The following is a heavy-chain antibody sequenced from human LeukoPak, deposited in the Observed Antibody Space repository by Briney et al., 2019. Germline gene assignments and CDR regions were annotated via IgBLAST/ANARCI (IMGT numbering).Heavy chain of an antibody. CDR1: GYTFTGYY. V-gene: IGHV1-69*02. CDR2: IIPILGIA. Sequence: SVKVSCKASGYTFTGYYMHWVRQAPGQGLEWMGRIIPILGIANYAQKFQGRVTITADKSTSTAYMELSSLRSEDTAVYYCARVDTAMVFDYWGQGTLVTVSS. D-gene: IGHD5-18*01. CDR3: ARVDTAMVFDY. J-gene: IGHJ4*02.